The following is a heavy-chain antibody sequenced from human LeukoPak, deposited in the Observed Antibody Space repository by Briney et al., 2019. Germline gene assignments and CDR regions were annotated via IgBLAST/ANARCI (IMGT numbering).Heavy chain of an antibody. CDR2: IYTSGST. CDR1: GGSISSYY. Sequence: SETLSLTCTVSGGSISSYYWSWIRQPAGKGLEWIGRIYTSGSTNYNPSLKSRVTISVDTSKNQFSLKLSSVTAADTAVYYCARANSWGEPYYFDYWGQGTLVTVSS. D-gene: IGHD1-14*01. J-gene: IGHJ4*02. CDR3: ARANSWGEPYYFDY. V-gene: IGHV4-4*07.